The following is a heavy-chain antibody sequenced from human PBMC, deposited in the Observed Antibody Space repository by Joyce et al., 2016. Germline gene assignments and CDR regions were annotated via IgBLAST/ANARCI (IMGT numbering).Heavy chain of an antibody. CDR2: IIPLFGTA. Sequence: QVQLVQSGAEVKKPGSSVKVSCKASGGTFSNYAISWVRQAPGQGLEWMGGIIPLFGTANYAQKFQGRVTFTADESTSTAYMELSSLRSEDTDVFYCARGLGYFDWFVYWGQGTLVTVSS. CDR1: GGTFSNYA. V-gene: IGHV1-69*01. CDR3: ARGLGYFDWFVY. D-gene: IGHD3-9*01. J-gene: IGHJ4*02.